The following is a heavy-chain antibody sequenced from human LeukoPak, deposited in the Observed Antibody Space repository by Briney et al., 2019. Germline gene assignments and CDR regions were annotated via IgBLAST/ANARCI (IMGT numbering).Heavy chain of an antibody. CDR3: ARIGHDLYQTFDS. J-gene: IGHJ5*01. D-gene: IGHD2-2*01. Sequence: GGSLRLSCAASGFTFGDYSMNWVRQAPGKGLEWVSYISSSSSTIYYADSVRGRFTISRDNAKKSLYLRMNSLRPDDTAVYYCARIGHDLYQTFDSWGHGTLITVSS. V-gene: IGHV3-48*01. CDR2: ISSSSSTI. CDR1: GFTFGDYS.